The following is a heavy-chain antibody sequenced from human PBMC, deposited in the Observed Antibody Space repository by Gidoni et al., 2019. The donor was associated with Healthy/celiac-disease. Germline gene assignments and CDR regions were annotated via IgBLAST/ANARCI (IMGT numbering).Heavy chain of an antibody. CDR2: IYPGDSDT. D-gene: IGHD4-17*01. Sequence: EVQLVQSGAEVKTPGESLKISCKGSGYSFTSYWIGWVRQMPGKGLEWMGIIYPGDSDTRYSPSFQGQVTISADKSISTAYLQWSSLKASDTAMYYCARSQPYGDYAWYFDLWGRGTLVTVSS. J-gene: IGHJ2*01. V-gene: IGHV5-51*01. CDR1: GYSFTSYW. CDR3: ARSQPYGDYAWYFDL.